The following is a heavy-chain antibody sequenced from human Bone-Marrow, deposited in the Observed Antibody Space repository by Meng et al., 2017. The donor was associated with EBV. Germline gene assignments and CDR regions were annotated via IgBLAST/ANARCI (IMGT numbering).Heavy chain of an antibody. J-gene: IGHJ4*02. V-gene: IGHV4-4*02. Sequence: VQLHALGSGLVVASGSQSLTRAVSGGSVRLSYWWSWVRQPPGKGLEWIGEIYQSGSTKYNPSLKSRVTISVDKSKNQFSLKLSSVTAADTAVYYCASLPDYGGNSGDYWGQGTLVTVSS. CDR1: GGSVRLSYW. CDR2: IYQSGST. D-gene: IGHD4-23*01. CDR3: ASLPDYGGNSGDY.